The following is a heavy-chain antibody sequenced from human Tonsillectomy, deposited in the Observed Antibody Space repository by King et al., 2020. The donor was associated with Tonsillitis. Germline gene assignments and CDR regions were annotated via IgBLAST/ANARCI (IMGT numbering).Heavy chain of an antibody. CDR3: ARDTAGRGCFDY. CDR1: GYTFTSYY. D-gene: IGHD6-19*01. V-gene: IGHV1-46*03. CDR2: INPSGGST. J-gene: IGHJ4*02. Sequence: QLVQSGAEVKKPGASVKVSCKGSGYTFTSYYMHWVRQAPGQGLEWMGIINPSGGSTSYAQKFQGRVTMTRDTSTSTVYMELSSLRSEDTAVYYCARDTAGRGCFDYWGQGTLVTVSS.